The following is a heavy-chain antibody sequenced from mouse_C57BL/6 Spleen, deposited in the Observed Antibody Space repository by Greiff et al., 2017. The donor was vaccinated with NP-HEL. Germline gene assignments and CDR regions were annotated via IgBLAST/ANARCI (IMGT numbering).Heavy chain of an antibody. CDR2: IWSDGST. D-gene: IGHD2-4*01. V-gene: IGHV2-6-1*01. CDR1: GFSLTSYG. Sequence: VHLVESGPGLVAPSQSLSITCTVSGFSLTSYGVHWVRQPPGKGLEWLVVIWSDGSTTYNSALKSRLSISKDNSKSQVFLKMNSLQTDDTAMYYCARHGPYDYGAMDYWGQGTSVTVSS. CDR3: ARHGPYDYGAMDY. J-gene: IGHJ4*01.